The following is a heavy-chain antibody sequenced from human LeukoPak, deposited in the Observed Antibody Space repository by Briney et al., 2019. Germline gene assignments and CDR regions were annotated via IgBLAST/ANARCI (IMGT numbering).Heavy chain of an antibody. J-gene: IGHJ3*02. D-gene: IGHD3-22*01. V-gene: IGHV4-4*09. CDR2: IYTSGST. CDR1: GGSISSYY. Sequence: SETLSLTCTVSGGSISSYYWSWIRQPPGKGLEWIGYIYTSGSTNYNSSLKSRVTISVDTSKNQFSLKLSSVTAADTAVYYCARRDYYDSSGHSFAFDIWGQGTMVTVSS. CDR3: ARRDYYDSSGHSFAFDI.